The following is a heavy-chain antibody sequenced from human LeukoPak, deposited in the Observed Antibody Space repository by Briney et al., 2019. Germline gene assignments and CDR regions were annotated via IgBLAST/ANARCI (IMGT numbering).Heavy chain of an antibody. J-gene: IGHJ4*02. CDR1: GYIFTGYY. V-gene: IGHV1-2*02. Sequence: ASVKVSCKASGYIFTGYYMHWVRQAPGQGLEWMGWINPNSGGTNYAQKFQGRVTMTRDTSISTAYMELSRLRSDDTAVYYCAREAGDSGSYYDYWGQGTLVTVSS. D-gene: IGHD1-26*01. CDR3: AREAGDSGSYYDY. CDR2: INPNSGGT.